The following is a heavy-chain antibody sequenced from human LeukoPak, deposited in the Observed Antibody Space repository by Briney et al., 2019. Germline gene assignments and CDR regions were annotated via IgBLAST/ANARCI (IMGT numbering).Heavy chain of an antibody. V-gene: IGHV3-23*01. D-gene: IGHD2-15*01. CDR1: GFTFSSYA. J-gene: IGHJ4*02. CDR2: ISGSGGSP. Sequence: GGSLRLSCAASGFTFSSYAMSSVRQAPGKRLEWVSAISGSGGSPYYADSVKGRFTISRDNSKNTLYLQMNSRRAEDTAVYYCAKEQSSWGSGGYWGQGTLVTVSS. CDR3: AKEQSSWGSGGY.